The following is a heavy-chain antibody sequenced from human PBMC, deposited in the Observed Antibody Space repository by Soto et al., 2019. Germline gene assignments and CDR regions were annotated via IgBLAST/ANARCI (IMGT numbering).Heavy chain of an antibody. CDR1: GFAFRSYW. CDR2: INNDETTT. V-gene: IGHV3-74*01. CDR3: ASGVVGGVIVH. J-gene: IGHJ5*02. D-gene: IGHD3-16*01. Sequence: EVQLVESGGGLVQPGGSLRLSCAASGFAFRSYWMHWVRQAPGKGLVWVSRINNDETTTNYADSVKGRFTISRDNAENTLYLQMNSLRVEDTAVYYCASGVVGGVIVHWGQGTLVTVSS.